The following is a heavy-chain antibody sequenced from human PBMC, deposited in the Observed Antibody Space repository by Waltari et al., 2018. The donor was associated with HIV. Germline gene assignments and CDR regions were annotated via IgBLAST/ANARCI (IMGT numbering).Heavy chain of an antibody. CDR3: ARDSYGPEYYYYYGMDV. Sequence: QVQLQESGPGLVKPSQTLSLTCTISGASISTSGYYWSWIRQHPGKGLEWIGNFYYGWATDYNPALKSGISISVDTFKNQLSLEVNSVTAADTAVYDCARDSYGPEYYYYYGMDVWGQGTTVTVSS. V-gene: IGHV4-31*03. D-gene: IGHD5-18*01. J-gene: IGHJ6*02. CDR1: GASISTSGYY. CDR2: FYYGWAT.